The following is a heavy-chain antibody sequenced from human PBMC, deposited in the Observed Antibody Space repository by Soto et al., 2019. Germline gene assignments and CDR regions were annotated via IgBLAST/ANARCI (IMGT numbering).Heavy chain of an antibody. D-gene: IGHD3-16*01. CDR3: VSWVSAHCDY. Sequence: EVQLLESGGALVQPGGSLRLSCAASAITFSRHAMSWVRQAPGTGLEWVSTIDPTGANTHYADSVKGRFTISRDNSRNTVDLQMNSLRAGDTALYYCVSWVSAHCDYWGQGTPVTVSS. V-gene: IGHV3-23*05. CDR1: AITFSRHA. J-gene: IGHJ4*02. CDR2: IDPTGANT.